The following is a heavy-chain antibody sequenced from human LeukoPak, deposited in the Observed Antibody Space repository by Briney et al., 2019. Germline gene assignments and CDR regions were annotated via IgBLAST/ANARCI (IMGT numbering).Heavy chain of an antibody. Sequence: SETLSLTCAVYGGSFSGYYWSWIRQPPGKGLEWIGEINHSGSTNYNPSLKSRVTISVDTSKNQFSLKLSSVTAADTAVYYCARGALLWFGEFYRVIEYYFDYWGQGTLVTVSS. CDR1: GGSFSGYY. CDR2: INHSGST. V-gene: IGHV4-34*01. D-gene: IGHD3-10*01. CDR3: ARGALLWFGEFYRVIEYYFDY. J-gene: IGHJ4*02.